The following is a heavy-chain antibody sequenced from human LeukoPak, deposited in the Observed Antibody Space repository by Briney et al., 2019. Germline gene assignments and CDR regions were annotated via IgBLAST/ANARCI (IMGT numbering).Heavy chain of an antibody. CDR1: GYTFTSYD. CDR3: ARGKSGYALNKVFYYYYYMDV. V-gene: IGHV1-8*01. J-gene: IGHJ6*03. D-gene: IGHD5-12*01. CDR2: MNPNSGNT. Sequence: GASVKVSCTASGYTFTSYDINWVRQATGQGLEWMGWMNPNSGNTGYAQKFQGRVTMTRNTSISTAYMELSSLRSEDTAVYYCARGKSGYALNKVFYYYYYMDVWGKGTTVTVSS.